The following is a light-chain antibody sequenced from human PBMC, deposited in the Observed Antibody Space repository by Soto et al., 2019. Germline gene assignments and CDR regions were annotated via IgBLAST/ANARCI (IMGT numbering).Light chain of an antibody. CDR3: SSYAGSNIDYV. CDR2: EVS. Sequence: QSALTQPPSASGSPGQSVTISCTGTSSDVGGYKYVSWYRQHPGKVPKLMIYEVSKRPSGVPDRFSGSKSGNTASLTVSGLQAEDEADYYCSSYAGSNIDYVFGTGTKLTVL. CDR1: SSDVGGYKY. J-gene: IGLJ1*01. V-gene: IGLV2-8*01.